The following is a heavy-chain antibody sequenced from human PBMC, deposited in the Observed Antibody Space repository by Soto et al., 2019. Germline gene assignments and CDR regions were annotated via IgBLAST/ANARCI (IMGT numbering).Heavy chain of an antibody. J-gene: IGHJ4*02. Sequence: SETLSLTCNVSAGSITGDSYYWTWIRQPPGKGLEWLGYISYNGRTNYNPSLKSRVTISVDTSRKQFFVRLTSVTAADTAIYYCARDSCGSDCYSGLDYWGQVSLVTVSS. CDR2: ISYNGRT. D-gene: IGHD2-21*02. CDR1: AGSITGDSYY. CDR3: ARDSCGSDCYSGLDY. V-gene: IGHV4-61*01.